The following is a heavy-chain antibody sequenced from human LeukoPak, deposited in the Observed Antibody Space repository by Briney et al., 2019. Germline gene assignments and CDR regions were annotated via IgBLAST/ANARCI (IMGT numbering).Heavy chain of an antibody. CDR3: ARQGEYTTSLGRKQFDY. CDR2: IYYDGST. Sequence: GSLRLSCAASGFTFSSYWMNWIRQSPGKGLEWIGNIYYDGSTHYNPSLKSRVTISVDTSKNQFSLKLSSVTAADTALYYCARQGEYTTSLGRKQFDYWGQGTLVTVSS. J-gene: IGHJ4*02. CDR1: GFTFSSYW. D-gene: IGHD3-16*01. V-gene: IGHV4-39*01.